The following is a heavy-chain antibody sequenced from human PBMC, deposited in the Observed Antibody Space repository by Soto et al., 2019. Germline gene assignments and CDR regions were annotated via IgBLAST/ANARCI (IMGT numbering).Heavy chain of an antibody. D-gene: IGHD1-26*01. CDR2: IYYSGST. CDR3: ARDFAGRGPFDP. V-gene: IGHV4-39*07. Sequence: SETLSLTCTVSGGSISSSSYYWGWIRQPPGKGLEWIGNIYYSGSTYYNPSLKSRVTISVDTSKNQFSLRLTSVTTADTAFYFCARDFAGRGPFDPWGPGTLVTVSS. J-gene: IGHJ5*01. CDR1: GGSISSSSYY.